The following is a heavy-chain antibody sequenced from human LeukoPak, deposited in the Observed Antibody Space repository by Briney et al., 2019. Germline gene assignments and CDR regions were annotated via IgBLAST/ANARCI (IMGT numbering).Heavy chain of an antibody. J-gene: IGHJ3*02. Sequence: GGSLRLSCAASGFTVSSNYMSWVRQAPWKGLEWVSVIYSGGSTYYADSVKGRFTISGDNSKNTLYLQMNSLRAEDTAVYYCAREQWVRPGAFDIWGQGTMVTVSS. CDR1: GFTVSSNY. V-gene: IGHV3-66*01. CDR2: IYSGGST. CDR3: AREQWVRPGAFDI. D-gene: IGHD3-10*01.